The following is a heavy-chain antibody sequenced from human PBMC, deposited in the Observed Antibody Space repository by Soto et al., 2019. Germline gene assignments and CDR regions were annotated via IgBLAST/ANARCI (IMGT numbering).Heavy chain of an antibody. V-gene: IGHV1-69*01. CDR2: IIPIFATA. CDR3: ARSVSFRYQLLTRGMDV. CDR1: GGTFSSYA. D-gene: IGHD2-2*01. J-gene: IGHJ6*02. Sequence: QVQLVQFGAEVKKPGSSVKVSCKASGGTFSSYAISWVRQAPGQGLEWMGGIIPIFATANYAQKFQGRVMITVDESTSTAYMELRSLRSEDTAVYYCARSVSFRYQLLTRGMDVWGQGTTVTVSS.